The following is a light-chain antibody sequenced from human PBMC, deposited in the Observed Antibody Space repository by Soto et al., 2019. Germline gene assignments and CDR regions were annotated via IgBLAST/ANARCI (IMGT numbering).Light chain of an antibody. Sequence: SYELTQSPSVSVAPGQTARITCGGNNMGTKSVHWFQQRPGRAPVLVVFDDRDRPSGIPERFSGSKSGSTATLTITRVEAGDEADYYCQVWDSSILHHVFGTGTKVTVL. J-gene: IGLJ1*01. CDR3: QVWDSSILHHV. V-gene: IGLV3-21*02. CDR1: NMGTKS. CDR2: DDR.